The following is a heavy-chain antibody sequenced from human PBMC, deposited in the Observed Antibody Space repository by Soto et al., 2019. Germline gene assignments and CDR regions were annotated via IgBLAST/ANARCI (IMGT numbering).Heavy chain of an antibody. Sequence: GASVKVSCKASGYTFTSYGISWVRQAPGQGLEWMGWISAYNGNTNYAQKLQGRVTMTTDTSTSTAYMELRSLRSDDTAVYYCARIKKSAGTTVYYGMDVWGQGTTVTAP. CDR1: GYTFTSYG. J-gene: IGHJ6*02. V-gene: IGHV1-18*01. CDR2: ISAYNGNT. CDR3: ARIKKSAGTTVYYGMDV. D-gene: IGHD1-7*01.